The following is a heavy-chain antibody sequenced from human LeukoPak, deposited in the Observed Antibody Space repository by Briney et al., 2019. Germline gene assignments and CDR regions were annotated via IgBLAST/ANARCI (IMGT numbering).Heavy chain of an antibody. CDR1: GFTFSSYW. J-gene: IGHJ3*02. CDR2: IKQDGSEK. V-gene: IGHV3-7*01. CDR3: ARGGLVSTNVGCFAFDI. Sequence: GGSLRLSCAASGFTFSSYWMSWVRQAPGKGLEWVANIKQDGSEKYYVDSVKGRFTISRDNAKNSLYLQMNSLRAEDTAVYYCARGGLVSTNVGCFAFDIWGQGTMVTVSS. D-gene: IGHD5/OR15-5a*01.